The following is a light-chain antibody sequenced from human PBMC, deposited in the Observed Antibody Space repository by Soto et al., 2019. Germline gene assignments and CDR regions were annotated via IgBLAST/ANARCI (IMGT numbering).Light chain of an antibody. CDR3: QQYNNWPPT. V-gene: IGKV3-15*01. Sequence: EIVMTQSPATLSVSPGERATLSCRASQSFSSNLAWYQQKPGQAPRLLIYGASTRATGIPARFSGSGSGTEFTLTISSLHSEDFADYYCQQYNNWPPTFGQGTKVEIK. J-gene: IGKJ1*01. CDR1: QSFSSN. CDR2: GAS.